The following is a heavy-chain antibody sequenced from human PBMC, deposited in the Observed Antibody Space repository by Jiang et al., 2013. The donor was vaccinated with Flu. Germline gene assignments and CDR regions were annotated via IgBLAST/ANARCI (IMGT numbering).Heavy chain of an antibody. J-gene: IGHJ6*02. CDR3: ARVGRGIAMPGDYYYYAMDV. CDR2: ISPYSNKV. CDR1: GYTFTSYD. D-gene: IGHD6-19*01. Sequence: SGAEVKEPGASLKVSCKASGYTFTSYDITWVRQAPGQGLEWMGWISPYSNKVNYAQQVQGRVTMTTDTSTSTGYMELRSLRSDDTAVYYCARVGRGIAMPGDYYYYAMDVWGQGTTVTVSS. V-gene: IGHV1-18*04.